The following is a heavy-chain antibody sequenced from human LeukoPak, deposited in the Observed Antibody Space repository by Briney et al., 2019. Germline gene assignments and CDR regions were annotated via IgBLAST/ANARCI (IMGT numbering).Heavy chain of an antibody. J-gene: IGHJ4*02. Sequence: GGSLRLSCAASGFTFSSYAMSWVRQAPGKGLEWVSAISGSGGSTYYADSVKGRFTISRDNSKNTLYLQMNSLRAEDTAVYYCAKDYLYCTNGVCLLYYFDYWGQGTLVTVSP. CDR1: GFTFSSYA. CDR2: ISGSGGST. V-gene: IGHV3-23*01. CDR3: AKDYLYCTNGVCLLYYFDY. D-gene: IGHD2-8*01.